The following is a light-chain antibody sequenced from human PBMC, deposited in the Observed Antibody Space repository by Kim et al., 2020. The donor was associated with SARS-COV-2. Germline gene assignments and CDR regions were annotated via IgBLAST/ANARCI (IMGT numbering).Light chain of an antibody. CDR3: QAWDSSTHNYV. J-gene: IGLJ1*01. Sequence: SYELTQPPTVSVSPGQTASITCSGDKLGNKYACWYQQKPGQSPVLVIYQDFKRPSGIPERFSGSNSGNTATLTISGTQAMDEADYYCQAWDSSTHNYVFGAGTKVTVL. CDR1: KLGNKY. V-gene: IGLV3-1*01. CDR2: QDF.